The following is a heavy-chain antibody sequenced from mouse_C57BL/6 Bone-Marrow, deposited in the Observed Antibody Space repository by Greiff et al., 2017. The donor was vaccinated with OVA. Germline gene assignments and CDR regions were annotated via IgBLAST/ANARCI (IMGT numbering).Heavy chain of an antibody. D-gene: IGHD2-3*01. CDR1: GYTFTSYW. V-gene: IGHV1-55*01. Sequence: VQLQQPGAELVKPGASVKMSCKASGYTFTSYWITWVKQRPGQGLEWIGDIYPGSGSTNYNEKFKSKATLTVDTSSSTAYMQLSSLTSEDSAVYYCARSPYEGYYDWYFDVWGTGTTVTVSS. CDR2: IYPGSGST. J-gene: IGHJ1*03. CDR3: ARSPYEGYYDWYFDV.